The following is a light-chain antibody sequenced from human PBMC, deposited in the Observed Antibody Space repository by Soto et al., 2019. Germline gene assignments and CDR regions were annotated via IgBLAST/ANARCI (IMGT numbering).Light chain of an antibody. V-gene: IGKV4-1*01. CDR1: QSVLYSSTNKNY. J-gene: IGKJ4*01. Sequence: DIVMTQSPDSLAVSLGERATINCKSSQSVLYSSTNKNYLGWYQQKVGQPPKLLIYWASTRESGVPDRFSGSGSGTDFTLTISSLQAEDVAVYYCQQYYSKPLTFGGGTKVEIK. CDR3: QQYYSKPLT. CDR2: WAS.